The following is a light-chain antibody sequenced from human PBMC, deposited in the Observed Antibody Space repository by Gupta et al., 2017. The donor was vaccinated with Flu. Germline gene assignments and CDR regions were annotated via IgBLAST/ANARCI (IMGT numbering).Light chain of an antibody. J-gene: IGLJ1*01. CDR1: SSDVGYYNY. CDR2: DVT. Sequence: TSSDVGYYNYVSWYQQHPGKAPKVMIYDVTNRPSGVSNRFSGSKSGNTASLTISGLQAEDEADYYCSSYTTSSTLVFGTGTKVTIL. CDR3: SSYTTSSTLV. V-gene: IGLV2-14*04.